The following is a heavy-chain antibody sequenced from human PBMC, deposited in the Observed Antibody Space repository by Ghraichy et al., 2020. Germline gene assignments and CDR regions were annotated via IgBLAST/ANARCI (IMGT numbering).Heavy chain of an antibody. V-gene: IGHV3-7*01. CDR3: ARDLGSGWYFDY. J-gene: IGHJ4*02. CDR1: GFTFSGYW. Sequence: GESLNISCAASGFTFSGYWMSWVRQAPGKGLEWVANIKKDGNEQYYVDSVKGRFTISRDNAKNSLYLQMNSLRAEDLAVYYCARDLGSGWYFDYWGQGTLVTVSS. D-gene: IGHD6-19*01. CDR2: IKKDGNEQ.